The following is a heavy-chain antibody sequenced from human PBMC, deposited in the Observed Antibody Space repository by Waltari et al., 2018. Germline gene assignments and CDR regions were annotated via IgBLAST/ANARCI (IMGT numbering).Heavy chain of an antibody. CDR2: IYYSGST. V-gene: IGHV4-59*08. CDR1: GGSISSYY. J-gene: IGHJ2*01. D-gene: IGHD3-10*01. Sequence: QVQLQESGPGLVKPSETLSLTCTVSGGSISSYYWSWIRQPPGKGLAWIGYIYYSGSTNYNPSLKSRVTISVDTSKNQFSLKLSSVTAADTAVYYCARLSLLWFGEPSRYFDLWGRGTLVTVSS. CDR3: ARLSLLWFGEPSRYFDL.